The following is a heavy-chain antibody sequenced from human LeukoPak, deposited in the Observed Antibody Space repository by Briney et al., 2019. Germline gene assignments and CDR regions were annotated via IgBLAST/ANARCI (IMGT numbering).Heavy chain of an antibody. CDR1: GFTVSSNY. CDR2: VYSGSGT. D-gene: IGHD2-15*01. Sequence: GGSLRLSCAAAGFTVSSNYMSWVRQAPGKGLEWVSVVYSGSGTYYADSVKDRFTISRDNSKNTLYLHMYTLRAEDTAMYYCAGVVVAATPGWFDPWGQGTLVTVSS. J-gene: IGHJ5*02. CDR3: AGVVVAATPGWFDP. V-gene: IGHV3-53*01.